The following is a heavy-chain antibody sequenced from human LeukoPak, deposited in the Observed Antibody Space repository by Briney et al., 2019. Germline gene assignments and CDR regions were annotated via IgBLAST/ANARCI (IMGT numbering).Heavy chain of an antibody. D-gene: IGHD3-22*01. CDR1: GGSISSSSYY. CDR2: IYYSGST. Sequence: SETLSLTCTVSGGSISSSSYYWGWIRQPPGKGLEWIGSIYYSGSTYYNPSLKSRVTISVDTSKNQFSLKLSSVTAADTAVYYCARIAKIGDYYDSSGYYYAGFDYWGQGTLVTVSS. V-gene: IGHV4-39*01. CDR3: ARIAKIGDYYDSSGYYYAGFDY. J-gene: IGHJ4*02.